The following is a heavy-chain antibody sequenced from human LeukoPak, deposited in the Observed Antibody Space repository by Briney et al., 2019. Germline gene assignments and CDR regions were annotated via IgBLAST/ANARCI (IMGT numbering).Heavy chain of an antibody. D-gene: IGHD3-3*01. CDR2: INPNSGGT. Sequence: ASVKVSCKASGYTFTGYYMHWVRQAPGQGLEWMGWINPNSGGTNYAQKFQGRVTITRDTSISTAYMELSRLRSDDTAVYYCARSYYDFWSGDYWGQGTLVTVSS. CDR1: GYTFTGYY. CDR3: ARSYYDFWSGDY. J-gene: IGHJ4*02. V-gene: IGHV1-2*02.